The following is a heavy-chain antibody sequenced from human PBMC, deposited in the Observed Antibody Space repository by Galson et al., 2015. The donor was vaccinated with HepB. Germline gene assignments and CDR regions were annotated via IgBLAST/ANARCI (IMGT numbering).Heavy chain of an antibody. CDR1: GGSIGTAYY. D-gene: IGHD3-16*01. CDR3: ARQPYTLGTYFYMDV. CDR2: IDFSGTI. J-gene: IGHJ6*03. Sequence: SLTCTVSGGSIGTAYYVGWIRQSPGKGLEWIASIDFSGTIHYNMPLKSRVTISMDISRKQFFLKLVSVTAADTAVYYCARQPYTLGTYFYMDVWGKGTTVTVSS. V-gene: IGHV4-39*01.